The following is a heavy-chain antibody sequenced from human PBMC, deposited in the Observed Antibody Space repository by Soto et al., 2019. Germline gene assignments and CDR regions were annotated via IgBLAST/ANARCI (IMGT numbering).Heavy chain of an antibody. CDR2: INHSGST. Sequence: SETLSLTCAVYGGSSSGYYWSWIRQPPGKGLEWIGEINHSGSTNYNPSLKSRVTISVDTSKNQFSLKLSSVTAADTAVYYCARGRGRRYYDSSGYYLIYFQHWGQGTLVTVSS. CDR1: GGSSSGYY. J-gene: IGHJ1*01. CDR3: ARGRGRRYYDSSGYYLIYFQH. D-gene: IGHD3-22*01. V-gene: IGHV4-34*01.